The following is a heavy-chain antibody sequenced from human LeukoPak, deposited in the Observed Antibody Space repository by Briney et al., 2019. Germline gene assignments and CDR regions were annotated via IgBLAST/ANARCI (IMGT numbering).Heavy chain of an antibody. Sequence: GESLKISGKGSGYRFTSYWIGGVRQMPGKGLEWMEIIYPGDSDTRYSPSFQGKVTISADKSISTAYLQWSSLKASDTAMYYCARNQGGTIVNYNWFDPWGEGTLVTVSS. J-gene: IGHJ5*02. CDR2: IYPGDSDT. CDR3: ARNQGGTIVNYNWFDP. D-gene: IGHD3-16*01. CDR1: GYRFTSYW. V-gene: IGHV5-51*01.